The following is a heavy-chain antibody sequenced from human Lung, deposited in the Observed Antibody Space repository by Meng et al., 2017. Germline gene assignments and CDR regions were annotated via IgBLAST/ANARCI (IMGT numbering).Heavy chain of an antibody. CDR3: ARGQKGYFDL. CDR1: GGSISSSNYY. J-gene: IGHJ2*01. Sequence: VQRLESGPGLVNPYQTRSLTCTVSGGSISSSNYYWSWIRQPPGKGLEWSGHIYNSGSTYYNPSLKSRITISVDTSKNQFSLKLSSVTAADTAVYYCARGQKGYFDLWGRGTLVTVSS. V-gene: IGHV4-30-4*01. CDR2: IYNSGST.